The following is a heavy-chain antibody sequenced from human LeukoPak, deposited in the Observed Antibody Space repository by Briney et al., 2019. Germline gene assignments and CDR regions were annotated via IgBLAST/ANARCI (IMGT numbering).Heavy chain of an antibody. Sequence: SVTVSCKASGGTFSSYAISWVRQAPGQGLEWMGRITPILGIANYAQKFQGRVTITADKSTSTAYMELSSLRSEDTAVYYCARPDYGSGSYYNAYTFRYWGQGTLVTVSS. J-gene: IGHJ4*02. D-gene: IGHD3-10*01. CDR3: ARPDYGSGSYYNAYTFRY. CDR2: ITPILGIA. V-gene: IGHV1-69*04. CDR1: GGTFSSYA.